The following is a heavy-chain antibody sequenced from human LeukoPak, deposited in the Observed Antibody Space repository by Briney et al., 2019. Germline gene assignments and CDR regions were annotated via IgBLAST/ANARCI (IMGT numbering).Heavy chain of an antibody. V-gene: IGHV5-51*01. CDR2: IYPGDSDT. D-gene: IGHD3-22*01. CDR3: ARISSRYMNLFDY. Sequence: GAFLKISFKGSGYSFTNYWLGWVRPMPGKGLEWMGIIYPGDSDTRYRPSFQGQVTISGDKSISTAYLQWSSLKASDTAMYYCARISSRYMNLFDYWGQGTLVTVSS. J-gene: IGHJ4*02. CDR1: GYSFTNYW.